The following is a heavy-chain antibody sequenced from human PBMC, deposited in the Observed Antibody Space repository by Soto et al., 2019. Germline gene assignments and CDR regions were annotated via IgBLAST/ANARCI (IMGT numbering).Heavy chain of an antibody. D-gene: IGHD3-22*01. Sequence: LSCAASGFTFSDYYMSWIRQAPGQGLEWVSYISSSGSTIYYADSVKGRFTISRDNAKNSLYLQMNSLRAEDTAVYYCARVGDSSGYAQFAFDIWGQGTMDTVSS. J-gene: IGHJ3*02. V-gene: IGHV3-11*01. CDR3: ARVGDSSGYAQFAFDI. CDR2: ISSSGSTI. CDR1: GFTFSDYY.